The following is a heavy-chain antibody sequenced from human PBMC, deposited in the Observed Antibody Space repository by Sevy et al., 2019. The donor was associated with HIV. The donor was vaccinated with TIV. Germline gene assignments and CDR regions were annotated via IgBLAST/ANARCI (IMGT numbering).Heavy chain of an antibody. CDR3: AREVSSSRGDLDN. CDR1: GFTFNDYY. V-gene: IGHV3-11*01. CDR2: ISNSGNTI. J-gene: IGHJ4*02. Sequence: GGSLRLSCAASGFTFNDYYMTLIRQAPGKGLEWVSYISNSGNTIKYADSVKGRFTISRDNAKNSLYLQMNSLRAEDTAVYYCAREVSSSRGDLDNWGQGTLVTVSS. D-gene: IGHD6-13*01.